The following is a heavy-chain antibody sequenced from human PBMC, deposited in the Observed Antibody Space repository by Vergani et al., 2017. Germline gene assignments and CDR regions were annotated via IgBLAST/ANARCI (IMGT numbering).Heavy chain of an antibody. V-gene: IGHV4-61*02. J-gene: IGHJ3*01. CDR3: AGDNKHLPQRAFDL. D-gene: IGHD2/OR15-2a*01. Sequence: QVQMQESGPGLVKPSQTLSLTCTVSGASINNDFYYWHWIRQPAGKGLGWVGRVYVSGITDYNSSLQSRVSMSVDTSKNQFSLTLTSVSAADTAVYYCAGDNKHLPQRAFDLWGQGTLVTVSS. CDR2: VYVSGIT. CDR1: GASINNDFYY.